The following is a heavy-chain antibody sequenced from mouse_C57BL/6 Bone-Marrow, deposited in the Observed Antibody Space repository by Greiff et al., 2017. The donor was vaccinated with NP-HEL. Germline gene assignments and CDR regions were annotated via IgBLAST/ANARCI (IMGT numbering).Heavy chain of an antibody. Sequence: EVKLQQSGPVLVKPGASVKMSCKASGYTFTDYYMNWVKQSHGKSLEWIGVINPYNGGTSYNQKFKGKATLTVDKSSSTAYMELNSLTSEDSAVYYCAREDDYYGSSPAYWGQGTLVTVSA. CDR3: AREDDYYGSSPAY. J-gene: IGHJ3*01. V-gene: IGHV1-19*01. CDR2: INPYNGGT. D-gene: IGHD1-1*01. CDR1: GYTFTDYY.